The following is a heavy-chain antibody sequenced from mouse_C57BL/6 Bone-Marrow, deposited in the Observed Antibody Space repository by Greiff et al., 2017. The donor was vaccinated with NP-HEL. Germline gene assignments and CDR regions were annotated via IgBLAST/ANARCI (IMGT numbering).Heavy chain of an antibody. D-gene: IGHD2-10*01. Sequence: EVKLMESGAELVRPGASVKLSCTASGFNIKDDYMHWVKQRPEQGLEWIGWIDPENGDTEYASKFQGKATITADTSSNTAYLQLSSLTSEDTAVYYCTPYYGNWYFDVWGTGTTVTVSS. CDR1: GFNIKDDY. J-gene: IGHJ1*03. CDR3: TPYYGNWYFDV. V-gene: IGHV14-4*01. CDR2: IDPENGDT.